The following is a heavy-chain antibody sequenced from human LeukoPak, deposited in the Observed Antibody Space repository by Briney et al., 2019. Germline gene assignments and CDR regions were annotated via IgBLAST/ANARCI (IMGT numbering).Heavy chain of an antibody. CDR1: GYTFSDYY. D-gene: IGHD2-2*01. Sequence: ASVRVSCKASGYTFSDYYMYWVRQAPGQGLEWMGWINPNSGGTNYAQKFQGRVTMTRDTSISTAYMELRRLRSDDTAVYYCARDLGDIVVVPAAPGGFDYWGQGTLVTVSS. CDR2: INPNSGGT. V-gene: IGHV1-2*02. J-gene: IGHJ4*02. CDR3: ARDLGDIVVVPAAPGGFDY.